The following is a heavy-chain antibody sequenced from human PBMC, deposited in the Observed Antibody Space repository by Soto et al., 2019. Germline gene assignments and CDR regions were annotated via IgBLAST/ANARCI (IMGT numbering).Heavy chain of an antibody. D-gene: IGHD3-22*01. V-gene: IGHV4-39*02. J-gene: IGHJ4*02. CDR3: ASPLHPFSYYDSSGQRFDY. CDR1: GGSISSSSYY. Sequence: QLQLQESGPGLVKPSETLSLTCTVSGGSISSSSYYWGWIRQPPGKGLEWIGSIYYSGSTYYNPSLKSRVTISVDTSKNHFSLKLSSVTAADTAVYYCASPLHPFSYYDSSGQRFDYWGQGTLVTVSS. CDR2: IYYSGST.